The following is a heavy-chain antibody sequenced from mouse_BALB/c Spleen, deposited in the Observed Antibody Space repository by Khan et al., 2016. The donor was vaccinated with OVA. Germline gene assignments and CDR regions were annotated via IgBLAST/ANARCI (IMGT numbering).Heavy chain of an antibody. D-gene: IGHD1-2*01. CDR1: GYTFTDYY. CDR3: ARRNYFGYTFAY. CDR2: ISPGSGDT. V-gene: IGHV1-77*01. Sequence: QVQLKESGAELARPGASVKLSCKASGYTFTDYYINWVKQRTGQGLEWIGEISPGSGDTYYNEKFKGKSTLTADKSSNTAYMPLSSLTSEASSVYFCARRNYFGYTFAYWGQGTLVTVSA. J-gene: IGHJ3*01.